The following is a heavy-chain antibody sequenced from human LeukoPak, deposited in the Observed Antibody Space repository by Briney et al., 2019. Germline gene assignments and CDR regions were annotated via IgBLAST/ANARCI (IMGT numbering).Heavy chain of an antibody. CDR3: ARPADSCGYRIEDAFDI. CDR2: IYPGDSDT. Sequence: ESLKMSCKGSGYSFTSYWIGWVGQMPGKGLEWMGIIYPGDSDTRYSPSFQGQVTISADKSISTAYLQWSSLKASDTGMYYCARPADSCGYRIEDAFDIWTRGKMVTVSS. D-gene: IGHD3-22*01. V-gene: IGHV5-51*01. J-gene: IGHJ3*02. CDR1: GYSFTSYW.